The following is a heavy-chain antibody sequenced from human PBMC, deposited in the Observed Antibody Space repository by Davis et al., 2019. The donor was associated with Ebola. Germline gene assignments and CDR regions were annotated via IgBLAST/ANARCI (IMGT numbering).Heavy chain of an antibody. CDR2: INPHSGDT. Sequence: AASVKVSCKASGYTFSAYYIHWVRQAPGQGLEWMGRINPHSGDTNYGQKFQGRVTMTRATSISTAYMELSSLRSEDTAVYYCSIGGTTGGFDYWGQGTLVTVSS. J-gene: IGHJ4*02. V-gene: IGHV1-2*06. D-gene: IGHD1-14*01. CDR3: SIGGTTGGFDY. CDR1: GYTFSAYY.